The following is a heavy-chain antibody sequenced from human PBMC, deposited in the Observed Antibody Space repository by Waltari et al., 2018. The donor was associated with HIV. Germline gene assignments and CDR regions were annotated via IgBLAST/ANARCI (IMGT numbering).Heavy chain of an antibody. D-gene: IGHD4-17*01. CDR3: ATLRTVTGTIDY. V-gene: IGHV4-39*01. J-gene: IGHJ4*02. CDR2: VYSNGVT. Sequence: QLQLQESGPALVKPSDTLPLTCTVSTGYITQSYYWGWVRQSPGTGLEWIGTVYSNGVTHCTPSLESRVTMSVDTSKNQFSMTLTSVTAADTALYFCATLRTVTGTIDYWGQGILVTVSS. CDR1: TGYITQSYY.